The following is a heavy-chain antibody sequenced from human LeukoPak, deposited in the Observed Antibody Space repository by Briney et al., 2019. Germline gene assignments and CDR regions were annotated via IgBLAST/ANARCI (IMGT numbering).Heavy chain of an antibody. J-gene: IGHJ6*03. V-gene: IGHV3-30*04. D-gene: IGHD2-2*01. CDR2: ISYDGSND. CDR1: GFTFTSYA. CDR3: ARDAYCSSTSCYGNYYYYYMDV. Sequence: GRSLRLSCAASGFTFTSYAMHWVRQAPGKGLEWVAVISYDGSNDYYADSVKGRFTISRDNSKNTLYLQMNSLRAEDTAVYYCARDAYCSSTSCYGNYYYYYMDVWGKGTTVTVSS.